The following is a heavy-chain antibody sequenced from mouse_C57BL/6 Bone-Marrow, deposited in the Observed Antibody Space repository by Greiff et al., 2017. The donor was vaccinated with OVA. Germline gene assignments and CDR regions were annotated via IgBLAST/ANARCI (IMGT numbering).Heavy chain of an antibody. CDR3: ARWGLRTVVAPFDY. CDR2: IDPSDSYT. D-gene: IGHD1-1*01. Sequence: QVQLQQPGAELVRPGTSVKLSCKASGYTFTSYWMHWVKQRPGQGLEWIGVIDPSDSYTNYNQKFKGKATLTVDTSSSTAYMQLSSLTSEDSAVSYCARWGLRTVVAPFDYWGQGTTLTVSS. V-gene: IGHV1-59*01. CDR1: GYTFTSYW. J-gene: IGHJ2*01.